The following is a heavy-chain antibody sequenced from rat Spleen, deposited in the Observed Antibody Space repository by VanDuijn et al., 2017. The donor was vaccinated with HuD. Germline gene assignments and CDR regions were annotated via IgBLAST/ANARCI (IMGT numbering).Heavy chain of an antibody. J-gene: IGHJ1*01. V-gene: IGHV5-31*01. CDR2: ITNTGGST. CDR3: TRAKTLYWYFDF. CDR1: GFTFNNYW. Sequence: EVQLVESGGDLVQPGGSLKLSCAASGFTFNNYWMTWIRQAPGKGLEWVASITNTGGSTYYPDSVKGRFTISRDNAKSTLYLQMNSLRSEDTATYYCTRAKTLYWYFDFWGPGTMVTVSS.